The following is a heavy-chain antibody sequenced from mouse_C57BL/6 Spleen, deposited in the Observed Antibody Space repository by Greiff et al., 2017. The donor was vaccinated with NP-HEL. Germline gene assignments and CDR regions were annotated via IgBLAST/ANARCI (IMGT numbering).Heavy chain of an antibody. V-gene: IGHV3-2*02. CDR3: ARTARIKY. CDR2: ISYSGST. CDR1: GYSITSGYG. J-gene: IGHJ2*01. D-gene: IGHD1-2*01. Sequence: EVQLQESGPGLVKPSQSLSLTCTVTGYSITSGYGWNWLRQFPGNKLEWMGYISYSGSTTYNPSLKSRISITRDTSKNQFFLQLNSVTTEDTATYYSARTARIKYWGQGTTLTVSS.